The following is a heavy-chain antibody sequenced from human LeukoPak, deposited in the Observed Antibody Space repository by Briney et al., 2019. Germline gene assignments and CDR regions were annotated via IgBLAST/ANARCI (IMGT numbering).Heavy chain of an antibody. CDR2: ISYDGSNK. V-gene: IGHV3-30-3*01. D-gene: IGHD6-13*01. Sequence: GRSLRLSCAASGFTFSSYAMHWVRQAPGKGLEWVAVISYDGSNKYYADSVKSRFTISRDNSKNTLYLQMNSLRAEDTAVYYCAREIAAAGHYYYYGMDVWGQGTTVTVSS. J-gene: IGHJ6*02. CDR3: AREIAAAGHYYYYGMDV. CDR1: GFTFSSYA.